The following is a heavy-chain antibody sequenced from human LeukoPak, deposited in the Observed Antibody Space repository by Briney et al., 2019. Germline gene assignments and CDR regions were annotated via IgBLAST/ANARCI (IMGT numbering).Heavy chain of an antibody. Sequence: PGASLRLSCGASAFTITDHWMYGVRQAPGKGLEWVAVISYDGSNKYYADSVKGRFTISRDNSKNTLYLQMNSLRAEDTAVYYCARAYSSSWYNYYYGMDVWGQGTTVTVSS. CDR3: ARAYSSSWYNYYYGMDV. D-gene: IGHD6-13*01. CDR2: ISYDGSNK. CDR1: AFTITDHW. J-gene: IGHJ6*02. V-gene: IGHV3-30*03.